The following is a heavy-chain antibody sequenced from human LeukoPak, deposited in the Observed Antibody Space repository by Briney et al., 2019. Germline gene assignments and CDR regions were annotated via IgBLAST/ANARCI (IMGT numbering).Heavy chain of an antibody. V-gene: IGHV1-8*01. CDR1: GYTFTSYD. CDR2: MNPNSGNT. J-gene: IGHJ4*02. CDR3: ARDRTPAADYEFDY. Sequence: GASVKVFCKASGYTFTSYDINWVRQATGQGLEWMGWMNPNSGNTGYAQKFQGRVTMTRNTSISTAYMELSSLRSEDTAVYYCARDRTPAADYEFDYWGQGTLVTVSS. D-gene: IGHD6-13*01.